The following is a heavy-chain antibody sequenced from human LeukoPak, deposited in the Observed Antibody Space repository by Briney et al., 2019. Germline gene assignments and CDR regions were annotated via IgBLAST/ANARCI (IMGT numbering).Heavy chain of an antibody. D-gene: IGHD6-6*01. V-gene: IGHV3-48*01. J-gene: IGHJ4*02. CDR2: ISRTSSNI. CDR3: AKPRGSSSLSPDY. CDR1: GFTFSNYS. Sequence: GGSLRLSCAASGFTFSNYSMNWVRQAPGKGLEWVSYISRTSSNIYYADSVKGRFTISRDSAKNSVYLQMNSLKAEDTAVYYCAKPRGSSSLSPDYWGQGTLVTVSS.